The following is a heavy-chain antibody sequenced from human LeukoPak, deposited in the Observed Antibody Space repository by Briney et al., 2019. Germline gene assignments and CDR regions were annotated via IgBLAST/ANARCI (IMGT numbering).Heavy chain of an antibody. V-gene: IGHV1-18*04. Sequence: ASVKVSCKASGYTFTSYGISWVRQAPGQGLEWMGWISAYNGNTNYAQKLQGRVTMTTDTSTSTAYMELSSLRSEDTAVYYCARTFRDGYSDYWGQGTLVTVSS. CDR1: GYTFTSYG. J-gene: IGHJ4*02. D-gene: IGHD5-24*01. CDR3: ARTFRDGYSDY. CDR2: ISAYNGNT.